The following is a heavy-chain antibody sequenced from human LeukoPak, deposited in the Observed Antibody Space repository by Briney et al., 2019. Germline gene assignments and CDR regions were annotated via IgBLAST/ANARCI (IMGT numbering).Heavy chain of an antibody. CDR3: ARGLPYYYDSSGYIFDY. CDR2: ISAYNGNT. D-gene: IGHD3-22*01. J-gene: IGHJ4*02. V-gene: IGHV1-18*01. CDR1: GYTFTSYG. Sequence: ASVKVSCKASGYTFTSYGISWVRQAPGQGLEWMGWISAYNGNTNYAQKLQGRVTMTTDTSTSTAYMELRSLRSDDTAVYYCARGLPYYYDSSGYIFDYRGQGTLVTVSS.